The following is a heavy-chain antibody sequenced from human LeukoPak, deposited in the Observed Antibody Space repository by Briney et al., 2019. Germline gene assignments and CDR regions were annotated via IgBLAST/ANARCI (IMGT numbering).Heavy chain of an antibody. CDR2: IKQDGSEK. J-gene: IGHJ3*02. CDR1: GFTFSSYW. Sequence: PGGSLRLSCAASGFTFSSYWMSWVRQAPGKGLEWVANIKQDGSEKYYVDSVKGRFAISRDNAKNSLYLQMNSLRAEDTAVYYCAREIALDAFDIWGQGTMVTVSS. CDR3: AREIALDAFDI. V-gene: IGHV3-7*01.